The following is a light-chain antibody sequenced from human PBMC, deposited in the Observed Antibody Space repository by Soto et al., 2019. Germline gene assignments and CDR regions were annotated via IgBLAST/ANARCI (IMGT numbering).Light chain of an antibody. J-gene: IGKJ1*01. V-gene: IGKV1-12*01. CDR2: TTS. Sequence: DIQMTQSPSSVSASVGDRVTITCRASQGIDGRLAWYQHKPGTAPKLLIYTTSSLQSGVPSRFSGSGSGTDFTLTISSLQPEDFATYYCHQAKSSAWTFGQGTKVEIK. CDR1: QGIDGR. CDR3: HQAKSSAWT.